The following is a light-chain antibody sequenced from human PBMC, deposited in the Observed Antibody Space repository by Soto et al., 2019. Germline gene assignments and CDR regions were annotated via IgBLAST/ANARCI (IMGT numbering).Light chain of an antibody. J-gene: IGLJ1*01. CDR3: SSFRSSSTSYV. CDR1: SSDIGDSNY. CDR2: DVS. V-gene: IGLV2-14*03. Sequence: QPVLTQPASVSGSPGQSSTISCTRTSSDIGDSNYVSWYQQHPGKAPKLVIYDVSNRPSGVSNRFSGSKSANTASLTISGLQAEDEADYYCSSFRSSSTSYVFGTGTKVTVL.